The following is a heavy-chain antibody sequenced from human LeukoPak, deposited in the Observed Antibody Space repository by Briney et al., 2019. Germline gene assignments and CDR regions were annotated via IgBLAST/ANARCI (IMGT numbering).Heavy chain of an antibody. J-gene: IGHJ4*02. D-gene: IGHD6-13*01. Sequence: GGSLRLSCAASGFTFSSYEMNWVRQAPGKGLEWVSYISSSGSTIYYADSVEGRFTISRDNAKNSLYLQMNSLRAEDTAVYYCARDRTWIAAAGLFDYWGQGTLVTVSS. CDR3: ARDRTWIAAAGLFDY. CDR2: ISSSGSTI. V-gene: IGHV3-48*03. CDR1: GFTFSSYE.